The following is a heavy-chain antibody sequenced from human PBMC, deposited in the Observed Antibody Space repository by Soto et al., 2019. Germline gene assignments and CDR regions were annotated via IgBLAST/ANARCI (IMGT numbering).Heavy chain of an antibody. CDR3: ATDCSSTTCYPWNWFDP. Sequence: QVQLVQSGAEVKKPGASVKVSCKASGYTFTSYGISWVRQAPGQGLEWMGWISADNGNTNYAQKHQGRVTMTTDTSTSTAYMELRSLRSDDTAVYYCATDCSSTTCYPWNWFDPWGQGTLVTVSS. J-gene: IGHJ5*02. CDR2: ISADNGNT. CDR1: GYTFTSYG. V-gene: IGHV1-18*01. D-gene: IGHD2-2*01.